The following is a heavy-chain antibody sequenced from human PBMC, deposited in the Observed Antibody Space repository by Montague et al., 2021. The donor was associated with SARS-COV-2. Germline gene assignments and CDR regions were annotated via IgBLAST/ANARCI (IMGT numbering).Heavy chain of an antibody. CDR3: ARHLTISGPAAVSDY. CDR1: GDSISSDYFY. CDR2: LHYSRIT. J-gene: IGHJ4*02. V-gene: IGHV4-39*01. Sequence: SETLSLTCTVSGDSISSDYFYWGWIRQPPGKGLEWVGTLHYSRITYYXPSLKSRVTISVDTSRNQFSLKLSSVTAADTAICYCARHLTISGPAAVSDYWGQGTLVTVSS. D-gene: IGHD2-2*01.